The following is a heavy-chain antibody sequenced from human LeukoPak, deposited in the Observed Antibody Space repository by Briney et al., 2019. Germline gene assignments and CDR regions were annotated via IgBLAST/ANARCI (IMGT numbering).Heavy chain of an antibody. J-gene: IGHJ4*02. D-gene: IGHD2-2*01. V-gene: IGHV1-2*02. CDR2: INPNSGGT. CDR3: AGEKEGISFDY. CDR1: RYTFYGYY. Sequence: GASVKASCKASRYTFYGYYLHSVPQAPGQGLEWMGWINPNSGGTNYAQRFQGRVTLTRDTSINTAYMELSRLRSDDTAVYYCAGEKEGISFDYWGEGTLVTVSS.